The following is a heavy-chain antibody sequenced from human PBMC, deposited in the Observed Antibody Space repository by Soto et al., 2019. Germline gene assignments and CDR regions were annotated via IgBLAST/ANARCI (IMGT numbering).Heavy chain of an antibody. Sequence: PGGSLRLSCAASGFNFSSYAMSWVRQAPGKGLEWVSAISGSGGSTYYADSVKGRFTISRDNSKNTLYLQMNSLRAEDTAVYYCAKSLTMIVVVIIGHAFDIWGQGTMVTVSS. D-gene: IGHD3-22*01. J-gene: IGHJ3*02. V-gene: IGHV3-23*01. CDR1: GFNFSSYA. CDR2: ISGSGGST. CDR3: AKSLTMIVVVIIGHAFDI.